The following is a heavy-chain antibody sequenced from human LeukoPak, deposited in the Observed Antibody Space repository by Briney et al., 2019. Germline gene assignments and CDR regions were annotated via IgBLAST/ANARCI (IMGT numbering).Heavy chain of an antibody. D-gene: IGHD2-15*01. Sequence: GGSLRLSCAASGFTFSSYAMSWVRQAPGKGLEWVSVISGSGGSTYYADSVKGRFTISRDNPKNTLYLQMNSLRVEDTAGYYCAKSPVPYCSGGSCYGMDVWGQGTTVTVSS. CDR2: ISGSGGST. J-gene: IGHJ6*02. V-gene: IGHV3-23*01. CDR3: AKSPVPYCSGGSCYGMDV. CDR1: GFTFSSYA.